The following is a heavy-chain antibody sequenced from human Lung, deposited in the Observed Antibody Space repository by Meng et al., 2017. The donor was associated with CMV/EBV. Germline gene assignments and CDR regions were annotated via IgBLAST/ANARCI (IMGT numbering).Heavy chain of an antibody. J-gene: IGHJ6*02. CDR2: MNPNSGNT. D-gene: IGHD3-3*01. CDR1: GYTXTSYD. Sequence: ASXXVSXKASGYTXTSYDINWVRQATGQGLEWMGWMNPNSGNTGYAQKFQGRVTITRNTSISTAYMELSSLRSEDTAVYYCARVYTCRDDFWRNCYYYGMDVWXQGTTVTVSS. CDR3: ARVYTCRDDFWRNCYYYGMDV. V-gene: IGHV1-8*03.